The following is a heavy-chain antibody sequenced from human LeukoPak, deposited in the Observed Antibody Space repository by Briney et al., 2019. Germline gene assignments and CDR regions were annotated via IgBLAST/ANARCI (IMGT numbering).Heavy chain of an antibody. CDR3: AGSKVEMATIWDY. CDR2: IFYSGST. V-gene: IGHV4-59*01. J-gene: IGHJ4*02. Sequence: SETLSLTCTVSGVSISRYYWSWIRQPPGKGLEWIGYIFYSGSTNYNPSLRSRVTISIDTSKTLFSLKASSVTAADTAVYYCAGSKVEMATIWDYWGQGTLVTVSS. D-gene: IGHD5-24*01. CDR1: GVSISRYY.